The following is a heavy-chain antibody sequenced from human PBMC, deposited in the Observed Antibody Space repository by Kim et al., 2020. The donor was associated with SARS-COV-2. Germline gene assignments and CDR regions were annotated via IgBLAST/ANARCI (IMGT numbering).Heavy chain of an antibody. CDR1: GGSFSGYY. Sequence: ETLSLTCAVYGGSFSGYYWSWIRQPPGKGLEWIGEINHSGSTNYNPSLKSRVTISVDTSKNQFSLKLSSVTAADTAVYYCARGGYRTRITMVRGVITPRYGMDVWGQGTTVTVSS. J-gene: IGHJ6*02. CDR3: ARGGYRTRITMVRGVITPRYGMDV. V-gene: IGHV4-34*01. CDR2: INHSGST. D-gene: IGHD3-10*01.